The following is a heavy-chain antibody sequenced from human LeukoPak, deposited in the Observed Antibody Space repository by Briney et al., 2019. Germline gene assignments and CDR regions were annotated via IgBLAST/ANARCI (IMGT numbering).Heavy chain of an antibody. J-gene: IGHJ4*02. V-gene: IGHV3-53*01. Sequence: GGSLRLSCAPSGFTVSSSYMCWVRQAPGKGLEWVSSIDISGGSTYYADSVKGRFTISRDNSKNTLYLQMNSLRGEDTALYFCANEVRANDYWGQGTLVPVFS. CDR2: IDISGGST. CDR1: GFTVSSSY. CDR3: ANEVRANDY. D-gene: IGHD4/OR15-4a*01.